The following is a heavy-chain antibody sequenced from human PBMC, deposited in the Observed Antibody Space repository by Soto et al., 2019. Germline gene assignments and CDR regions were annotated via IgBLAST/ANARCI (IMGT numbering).Heavy chain of an antibody. V-gene: IGHV3-30-3*01. CDR1: GFTFSSYA. D-gene: IGHD5-12*01. CDR2: ISYDGSNK. CDR3: ARDMGRDGYNNFDY. J-gene: IGHJ4*02. Sequence: QVQLVESGGGVGQPGRSLRLSCAASGFTFSSYAMHWVRQAPGKGLEWVAVISYDGSNKYYADSVKGRFTISRDNSKNTLYLQMNSLRAEDTAVYYCARDMGRDGYNNFDYWGQGTLVTVSS.